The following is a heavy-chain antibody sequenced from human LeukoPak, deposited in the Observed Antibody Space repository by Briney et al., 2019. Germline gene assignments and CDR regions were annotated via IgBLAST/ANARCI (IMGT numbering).Heavy chain of an antibody. D-gene: IGHD2-2*02. V-gene: IGHV3-21*01. CDR2: ISSSSSYI. CDR1: GFTFSSYS. J-gene: IGHJ6*03. CDR3: AREGDCSSTSCYTGYYYYYYMDV. Sequence: GGSLRLSCAASGFTFSSYSMNWVRQAPGKGLEWVSSISSSSSYIYYADSVKGRFTSSRDNAKNSLYLQMNSLRAEDTAVYYCAREGDCSSTSCYTGYYYYYYMDVWGKGTTVTVSS.